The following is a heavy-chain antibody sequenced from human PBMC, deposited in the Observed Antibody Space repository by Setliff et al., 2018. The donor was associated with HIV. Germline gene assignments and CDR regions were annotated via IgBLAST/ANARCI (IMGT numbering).Heavy chain of an antibody. V-gene: IGHV3-30*03. CDR1: GFTLSAYG. CDR2: ISYDGSEK. Sequence: GGSLRLSCAASGFTLSAYGMHWVRQAPGKGLEWVALISYDGSEKFYADSVRGRFTISRDNSKNTESLQMNSLRIEDTAVYYCTADAIPSETYYFAQVDYWGQGALVTVSS. D-gene: IGHD3-22*01. J-gene: IGHJ4*02. CDR3: TADAIPSETYYFAQVDY.